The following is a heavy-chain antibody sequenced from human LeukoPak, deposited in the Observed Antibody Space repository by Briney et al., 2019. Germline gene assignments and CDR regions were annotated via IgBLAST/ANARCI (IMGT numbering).Heavy chain of an antibody. D-gene: IGHD6-19*01. CDR3: AKSMTLQWRGFFDL. J-gene: IGHJ2*01. Sequence: PGGSLRLSCAASGFTFSTYAMSWVRQAPEKGLEWVSTISDSGANTYYADSVRGRFTISRDNSKNTLYLQKNSLRADDTAIYYCAKSMTLQWRGFFDLWGRGTHVTVSS. CDR2: ISDSGANT. CDR1: GFTFSTYA. V-gene: IGHV3-23*01.